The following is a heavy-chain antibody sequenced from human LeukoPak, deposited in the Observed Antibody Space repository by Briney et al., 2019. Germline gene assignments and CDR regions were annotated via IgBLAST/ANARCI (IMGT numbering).Heavy chain of an antibody. CDR3: AKDNIGVGLRAITMVRGVSDY. J-gene: IGHJ4*02. V-gene: IGHV3-23*01. Sequence: GGSLRLSCAASGFTFSNYGMSWVRQAPGKGLEWVSAISGGGGSTYYADSVKGRFTISRDNSKNTLYLQMNSLRAEDTAVYYCAKDNIGVGLRAITMVRGVSDYWGQGTLVTVSS. D-gene: IGHD3-10*01. CDR2: ISGGGGST. CDR1: GFTFSNYG.